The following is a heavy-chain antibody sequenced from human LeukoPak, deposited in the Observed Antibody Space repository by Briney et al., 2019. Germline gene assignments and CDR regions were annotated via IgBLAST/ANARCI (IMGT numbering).Heavy chain of an antibody. V-gene: IGHV3-30*04. CDR3: ARDPPFSSGWSQQFFYY. J-gene: IGHJ4*02. CDR1: GFTFNTYA. Sequence: GGSLRLSCAPSGFTFNTYAMHWVRQAPGKGLEWVAVISYDGSNRNYGDSVKGRFTISRDNSKNTLYLEMSSLRPEDTAVYYCARDPPFSSGWSQQFFYYWGEATPVTVSS. D-gene: IGHD6-19*01. CDR2: ISYDGSNR.